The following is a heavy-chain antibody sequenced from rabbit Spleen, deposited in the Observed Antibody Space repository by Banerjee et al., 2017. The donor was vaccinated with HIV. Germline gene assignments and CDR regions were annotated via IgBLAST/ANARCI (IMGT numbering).Heavy chain of an antibody. CDR1: GFSFISNYY. J-gene: IGHJ3*01. V-gene: IGHV1S40*01. Sequence: QSLEESGGDLVKPGASLTLTCTASGFSFISNYYMCWVRQAPGKGLEWIGYIDPIFGTTAYASWVNDRFTISSHNAQNTLYLQLNSLTAADTATYFCVREVAAKFSLWGQGTLVTVS. CDR2: IDPIFGTT. CDR3: VREVAAKFSL. D-gene: IGHD4-1*01.